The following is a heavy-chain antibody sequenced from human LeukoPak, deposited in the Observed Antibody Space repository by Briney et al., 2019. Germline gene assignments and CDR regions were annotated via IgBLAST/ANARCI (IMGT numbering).Heavy chain of an antibody. CDR2: ISYDGTNK. J-gene: IGHJ4*02. Sequence: TGGSLRLSCAASGFIFSSYAMHWVRQAPGKGLEWVAAISYDGTNKYFADSVKGRFTISRDNSKNTLYLQMNSLRAEDTAVYYCAKVRPIAAAGTGDYWGQGTLVTVSS. V-gene: IGHV3-30*04. CDR3: AKVRPIAAAGTGDY. D-gene: IGHD6-13*01. CDR1: GFIFSSYA.